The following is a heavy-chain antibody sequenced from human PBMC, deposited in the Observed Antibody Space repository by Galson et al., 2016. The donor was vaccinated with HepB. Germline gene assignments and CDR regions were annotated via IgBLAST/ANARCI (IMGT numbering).Heavy chain of an antibody. J-gene: IGHJ4*02. CDR2: VNRDGIST. Sequence: SLRLSCAASGFTFSYSWMHWVRQGPGKGLGWVSRVNRDGISTDYAAFAKGRFTISRDNAKNTLNLQMNSLGVEDTAVYYCIKGGAFRLRVWGQGTQVTVSS. CDR1: GFTFSYSW. V-gene: IGHV3-74*01. CDR3: IKGGAFRLRV.